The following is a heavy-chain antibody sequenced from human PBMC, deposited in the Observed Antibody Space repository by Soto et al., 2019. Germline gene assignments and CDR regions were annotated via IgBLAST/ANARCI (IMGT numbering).Heavy chain of an antibody. Sequence: GGSLRLSCAASGFTFSSYSMNWVRQAPGKGLEWVSYISSSSSTIYYADSVKGRFTISRDNAKNSLYLQMNSLRAEDTAVYYCAREQEGYCSGGSCPDPYYYYMDVWGKGTTVTVSS. J-gene: IGHJ6*03. CDR1: GFTFSSYS. CDR3: AREQEGYCSGGSCPDPYYYYMDV. D-gene: IGHD2-15*01. CDR2: ISSSSSTI. V-gene: IGHV3-48*01.